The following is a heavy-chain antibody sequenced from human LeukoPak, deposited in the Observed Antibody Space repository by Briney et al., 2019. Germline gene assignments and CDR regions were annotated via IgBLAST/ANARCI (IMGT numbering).Heavy chain of an antibody. D-gene: IGHD4-17*01. CDR1: GGSLSSYY. V-gene: IGHV4-59*01. J-gene: IGHJ4*02. CDR3: ARGLNRNDYGDYGY. Sequence: SETLSLTCTVSGGSLSSYYWTWIRQPPGKGLEWIGYIYYTGSTSYNPSLKSRVTISVQTSKNQFSLKLSSVTAADTAVYYCARGLNRNDYGDYGYWGQGTLVTVSS. CDR2: IYYTGST.